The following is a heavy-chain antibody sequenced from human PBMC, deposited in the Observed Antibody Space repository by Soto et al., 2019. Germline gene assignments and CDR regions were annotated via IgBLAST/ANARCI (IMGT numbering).Heavy chain of an antibody. CDR2: INAGNGNT. Sequence: ASVKVSCKASGYTFTSYAMHWVRQAPGQRLEWMGWINAGNGNTKYSQKFQGRVTITRDTSASTAYMELSSLRSEDTAVYYCARDILTGYYTHNWFDPWGQGTLVTVSS. CDR3: ARDILTGYYTHNWFDP. V-gene: IGHV1-3*01. CDR1: GYTFTSYA. D-gene: IGHD3-9*01. J-gene: IGHJ5*02.